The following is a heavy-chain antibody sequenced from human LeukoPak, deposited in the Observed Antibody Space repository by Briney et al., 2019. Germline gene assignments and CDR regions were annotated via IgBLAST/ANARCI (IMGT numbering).Heavy chain of an antibody. CDR2: ITDGGGST. V-gene: IGHV3-23*01. CDR3: AKGHYISGSPTTVFDS. D-gene: IGHD3-10*01. J-gene: IGHJ4*02. CDR1: GFTFSSYA. Sequence: GGSLRLSCAASGFTFSSYAMSWVRQAPVKGLEWISAITDGGGSTFYADSVKGRFTISRDNSKNALYLQMNSLRAEDTAIYYCAKGHYISGSPTTVFDSWGQGTLVTVSS.